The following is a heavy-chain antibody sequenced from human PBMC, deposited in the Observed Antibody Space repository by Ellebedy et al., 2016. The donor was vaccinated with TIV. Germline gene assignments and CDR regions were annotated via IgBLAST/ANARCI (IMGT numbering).Heavy chain of an antibody. CDR2: INPRGGGT. CDR1: GYTFPNYY. V-gene: IGHV1-46*01. CDR3: ARATLSGVFYGMDV. Sequence: AASVKVSCKASGYTFPNYYMNWVRQAPGQGLEWMRIINPRGGGTNYAQKFQVSVTMTRDTSTSTVYMELGSLSSEDTALYYLARATLSGVFYGMDVWGQGTTVTVSS. J-gene: IGHJ6*02. D-gene: IGHD3-16*02.